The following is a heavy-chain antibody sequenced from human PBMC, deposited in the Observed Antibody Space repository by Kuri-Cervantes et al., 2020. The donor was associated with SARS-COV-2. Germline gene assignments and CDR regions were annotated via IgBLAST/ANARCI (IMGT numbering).Heavy chain of an antibody. Sequence: GGSLRLSCKASGFTFGDYAMSWFRQAPGKGLEWVGFIRSKAYGGTTEYAASVKGRFTISREDSKSIAYLQMNSLKTEDTAVYYCTTRYSSGWYYGLFDYWGQGTLVTVSS. CDR1: GFTFGDYA. CDR2: IRSKAYGGTT. J-gene: IGHJ4*02. CDR3: TTRYSSGWYYGLFDY. D-gene: IGHD6-19*01. V-gene: IGHV3-49*03.